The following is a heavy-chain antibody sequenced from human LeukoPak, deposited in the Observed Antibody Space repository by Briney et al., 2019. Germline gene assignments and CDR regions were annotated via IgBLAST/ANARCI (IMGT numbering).Heavy chain of an antibody. CDR3: ARGAGDVVATPQDY. Sequence: ASVKVSCKASGYTFTSYGITWVRRAPGQGLEWMGWISPYSGNTYYAQKLVGRVTMTTDTSTNIAHMELRRLRSDDTAVYYCARGAGDVVATPQDYWGLGTLVTVSS. D-gene: IGHD5-12*01. V-gene: IGHV1-18*01. CDR1: GYTFTSYG. CDR2: ISPYSGNT. J-gene: IGHJ4*02.